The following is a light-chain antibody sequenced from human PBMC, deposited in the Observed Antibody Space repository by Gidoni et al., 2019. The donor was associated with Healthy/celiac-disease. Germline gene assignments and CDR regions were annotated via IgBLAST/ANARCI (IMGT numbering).Light chain of an antibody. CDR1: QSVSSY. Sequence: IVLTQSPATLSLSPVERATLSCRASQSVSSYLAWYQQKPGPAPRLLIYDASNRATGIPARFSGSGSATDFTLTISSLEPEDFAVYYCQQRSNWPPYTFGQGTKLEIK. CDR3: QQRSNWPPYT. V-gene: IGKV3-11*01. J-gene: IGKJ2*01. CDR2: DAS.